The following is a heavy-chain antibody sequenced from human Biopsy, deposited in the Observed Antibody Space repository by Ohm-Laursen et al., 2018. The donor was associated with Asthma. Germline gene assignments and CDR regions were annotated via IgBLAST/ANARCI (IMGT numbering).Heavy chain of an antibody. D-gene: IGHD5-24*01. CDR2: IYHSGST. J-gene: IGHJ4*02. Sequence: QTLSLTCAISGGSISSGGYSWSWIRQPPGKGLEWIGYIYHSGSTYYNPSLKSRVTISVDRSKNQFSLKLSSVTAADTAVYYCARVKDGYNFDFWGQGTLVTVSS. CDR1: GGSISSGGYS. CDR3: ARVKDGYNFDF. V-gene: IGHV4-30-2*01.